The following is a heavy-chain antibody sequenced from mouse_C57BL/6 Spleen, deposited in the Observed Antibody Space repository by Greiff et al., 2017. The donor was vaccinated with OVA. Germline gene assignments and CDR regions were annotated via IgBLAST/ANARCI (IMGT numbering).Heavy chain of an antibody. Sequence: EVKLQQSGPELVKPGASVKISCKASGYTFTDYYMNWVKQSHGKSLEWIGDINPNNGGTSYNQKFKGKATLTVDKSSSTAYMELRSLTSEDSAVYYCARWDYQYYCDYWGQGTTLTVSS. J-gene: IGHJ2*01. CDR1: GYTFTDYY. CDR2: INPNNGGT. D-gene: IGHD2-4*01. CDR3: ARWDYQYYCDY. V-gene: IGHV1-26*01.